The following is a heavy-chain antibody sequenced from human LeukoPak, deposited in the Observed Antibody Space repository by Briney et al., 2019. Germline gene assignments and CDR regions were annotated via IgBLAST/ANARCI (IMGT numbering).Heavy chain of an antibody. D-gene: IGHD2-15*01. J-gene: IGHJ4*02. Sequence: PGGSLRLSCAASGFTFSMITMFWVRQAPGKGLEWVSSISSSGTAIYYADSVKGRFTISRDNAKNSLYLEMNSLRAEDTAVYYCARVTYSTSPTPFDYWGQGTLVTASS. CDR1: GFTFSMIT. CDR3: ARVTYSTSPTPFDY. V-gene: IGHV3-48*01. CDR2: ISSSGTAI.